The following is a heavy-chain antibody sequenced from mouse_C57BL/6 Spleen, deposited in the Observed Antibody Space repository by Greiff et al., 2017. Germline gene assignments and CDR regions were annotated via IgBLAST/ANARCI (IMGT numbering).Heavy chain of an antibody. D-gene: IGHD2-3*01. CDR1: CYTFTSYW. V-gene: IGHV1-52*01. CDR3: ARSLYDGYYGGFAY. Sequence: QVQLQQPGAELVRPGSSVKLSCTASCYTFTSYWMHWVKQRPIQGLEWIGNIDPSDSETHYNQKFKEKATLTVDKSSSTAYMQLSSLTSEDSAVYYCARSLYDGYYGGFAYWGQGTLVTVSA. J-gene: IGHJ3*01. CDR2: IDPSDSET.